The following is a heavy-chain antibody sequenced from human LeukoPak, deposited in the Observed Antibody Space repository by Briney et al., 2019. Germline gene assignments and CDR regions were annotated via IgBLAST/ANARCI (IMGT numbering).Heavy chain of an antibody. CDR3: AGDPYYYDSGSFAAFDI. V-gene: IGHV3-48*03. J-gene: IGHJ3*02. Sequence: PGGSLRLSCAASGFTFSSYEMNWVRQAPGKGLEWVSYISSSGSTIYYADSVKGRFTISRDNAKNSLYLQMNSLRAEDTAVYYCAGDPYYYDSGSFAAFDIWGQGTMVTVSS. CDR1: GFTFSSYE. D-gene: IGHD3-10*01. CDR2: ISSSGSTI.